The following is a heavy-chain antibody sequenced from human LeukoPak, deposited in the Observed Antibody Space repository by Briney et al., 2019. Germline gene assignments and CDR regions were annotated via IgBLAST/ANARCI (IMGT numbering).Heavy chain of an antibody. D-gene: IGHD5-12*01. J-gene: IGHJ4*02. CDR2: IIPIFGTA. Sequence: SVKVSCKASGGTFSSYAISWVRQAPGQGLEWMGGIIPIFGTANYAQKFQGRDTITTDESTSTAYMELSSLRSEDTAVYYCASESGYSGYDSGVVDYWGQGTLVTVSS. CDR1: GGTFSSYA. V-gene: IGHV1-69*05. CDR3: ASESGYSGYDSGVVDY.